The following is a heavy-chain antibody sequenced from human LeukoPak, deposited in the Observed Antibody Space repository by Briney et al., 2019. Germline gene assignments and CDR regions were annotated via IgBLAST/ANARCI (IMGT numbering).Heavy chain of an antibody. J-gene: IGHJ4*02. CDR1: GLTFNNYA. D-gene: IGHD7-27*01. CDR3: AKDGGLWVSAHWGDS. V-gene: IGHV3-23*01. CDR2: ISKSGDHT. Sequence: GGSLRLSCAVSGLTFNNYAMSWVRQAPGKGLEWVSAISKSGDHTYYAASARGRFTIHRDNSKNTQYLQMNSLRAEDTAVYYCAKDGGLWVSAHWGDSWGRGTLVTVSS.